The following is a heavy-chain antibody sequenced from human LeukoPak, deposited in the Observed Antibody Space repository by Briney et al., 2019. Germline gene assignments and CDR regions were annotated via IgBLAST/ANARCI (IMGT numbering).Heavy chain of an antibody. D-gene: IGHD3-22*01. CDR1: GFTFSSYG. Sequence: GGSLRLSCAASGFTFSSYGMHWVRQAPGKGLEWVAVISYDGSNKYYADSVKGRFTISRDNSKNTLYLQMNSLRAEDTAVYYCAKARLSGLAALRRGGYYAMDVWGQGTTVTVSS. CDR2: ISYDGSNK. J-gene: IGHJ6*02. CDR3: AKARLSGLAALRRGGYYAMDV. V-gene: IGHV3-30*18.